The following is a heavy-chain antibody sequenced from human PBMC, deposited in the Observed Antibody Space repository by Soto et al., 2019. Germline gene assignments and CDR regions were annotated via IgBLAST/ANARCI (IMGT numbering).Heavy chain of an antibody. D-gene: IGHD6-19*01. CDR2: IKQDGTEK. CDR3: AGGTGWFIID. Sequence: EVQLVESGGGLVQPGGSLRLSCAASGFTFSSYWMNWVRQAPGKGLEWVANIKQDGTEKHYVDSEKDRFTISRDNAKSSLHLQLNSLRVDDTAVYYCAGGTGWFIIDWGQGTLVTVSS. J-gene: IGHJ4*02. CDR1: GFTFSSYW. V-gene: IGHV3-7*02.